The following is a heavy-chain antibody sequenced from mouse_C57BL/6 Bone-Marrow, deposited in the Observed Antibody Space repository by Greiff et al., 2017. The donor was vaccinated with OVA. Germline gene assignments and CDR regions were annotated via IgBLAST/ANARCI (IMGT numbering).Heavy chain of an antibody. V-gene: IGHV1-53*01. D-gene: IGHD2-14*01. CDR3: ARERIRVRRGLDYFDY. CDR2: INPSNGGT. CDR1: GYTFTSYW. Sequence: QVQLQQPGTELVKPGASVKLSCKASGYTFTSYWMHWVKQRPGQGLEWIGNINPSNGGTNYNEKFKSKATLTVDKSSSTAYMQLSSLTSEDSAVYFCARERIRVRRGLDYFDYWGQGTTLTVSS. J-gene: IGHJ2*01.